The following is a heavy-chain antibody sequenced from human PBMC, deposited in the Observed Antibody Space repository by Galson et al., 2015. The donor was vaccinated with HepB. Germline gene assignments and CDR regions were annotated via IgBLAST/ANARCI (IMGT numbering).Heavy chain of an antibody. Sequence: SLRLSCAASGFSFSNAWMSWVRQAPGKGLEWVGRVKSKSNGGTIDYPAPVKGRFIISRDDSINTVYLQMNSLKSEDTAVYYCTTGRTFDFWGQGTMVTVSS. CDR3: TTGRTFDF. CDR2: VKSKSNGGTI. J-gene: IGHJ3*01. V-gene: IGHV3-15*01. CDR1: GFSFSNAW.